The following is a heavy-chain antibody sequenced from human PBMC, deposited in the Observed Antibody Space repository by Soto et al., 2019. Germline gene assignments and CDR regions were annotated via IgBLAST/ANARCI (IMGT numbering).Heavy chain of an antibody. Sequence: ASVKVSCKASGYTFTSYYMHWVRQAPGQGLEWMGIINPSGGSTSYAQKFQGRVTMTRDTSTSTVYMELSSLRSEDTAVYYCARDRALITPDYCGRDGWGQGTTVTVSS. V-gene: IGHV1-46*01. CDR2: INPSGGST. CDR3: ARDRALITPDYCGRDG. D-gene: IGHD3-22*01. CDR1: GYTFTSYY. J-gene: IGHJ6*02.